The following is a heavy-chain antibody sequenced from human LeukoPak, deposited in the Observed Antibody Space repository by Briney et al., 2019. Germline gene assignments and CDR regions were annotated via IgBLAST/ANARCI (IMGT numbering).Heavy chain of an antibody. J-gene: IGHJ4*02. CDR3: ARRFIAAAGHFDY. CDR1: GGSISSRSYY. Sequence: SETLSLTCTVSGGSISSRSYYWGWIRQPPGKGLEWIGSIYHSGSTYYNPSLKSRVTISVDTSKNQFSLKLSSVTAADTAVYYCARRFIAAAGHFDYWGQGTLVTVSS. D-gene: IGHD6-13*01. V-gene: IGHV4-39*07. CDR2: IYHSGST.